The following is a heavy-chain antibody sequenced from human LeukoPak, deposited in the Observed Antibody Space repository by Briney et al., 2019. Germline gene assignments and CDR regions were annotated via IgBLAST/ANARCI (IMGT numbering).Heavy chain of an antibody. Sequence: PSETLSLTCSVSGDSISSFSYYWTWIRQPPGKGLEYIGSIYYSGTAYYSPSLRSRVVLSADTSKNLFSLRLSSLTAADTAVYYCARLFSVPHSSGYLLDYWGQGTLVTVSS. CDR3: ARLFSVPHSSGYLLDY. CDR1: GDSISSFSYY. CDR2: IYYSGTA. J-gene: IGHJ4*02. V-gene: IGHV4-39*01. D-gene: IGHD3-22*01.